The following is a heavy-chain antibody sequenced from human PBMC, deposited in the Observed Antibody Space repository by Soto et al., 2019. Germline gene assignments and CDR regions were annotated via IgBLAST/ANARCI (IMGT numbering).Heavy chain of an antibody. Sequence: SVKVSCKASGYTFTGYYIHWVRQAPGQGLEWMGWINPNSGGTKSAQKFQGRVTMTRDTSISTAYMELSRLRSDDTAVYYCARRKGDYYDSSGYHYYFDYWGQGTLVTVS. CDR2: INPNSGGT. CDR3: ARRKGDYYDSSGYHYYFDY. J-gene: IGHJ4*02. CDR1: GYTFTGYY. V-gene: IGHV1-2*02. D-gene: IGHD3-22*01.